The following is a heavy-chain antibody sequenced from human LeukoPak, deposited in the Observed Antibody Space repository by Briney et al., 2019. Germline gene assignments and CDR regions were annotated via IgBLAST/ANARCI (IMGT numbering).Heavy chain of an antibody. CDR1: GCIFRTYT. D-gene: IGHD3-16*01. V-gene: IGHV3-21*06. J-gene: IGHJ5*02. CDR3: ARDLAGGRFDL. Sequence: GGSLRLSCTASGCIFRTYTMNWVRQAPGKGLEWVSYISSSSGNIYYADSMKGRFTISRDNTKNLLFLQMNSLRAEETAVYYCARDLAGGRFDLWGQGTLVTVSS. CDR2: ISSSSGNI.